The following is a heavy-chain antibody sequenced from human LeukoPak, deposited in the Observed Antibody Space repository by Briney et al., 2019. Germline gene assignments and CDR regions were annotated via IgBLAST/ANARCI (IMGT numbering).Heavy chain of an antibody. CDR2: ITSSGSSM. J-gene: IGHJ6*04. CDR3: AKGVSYGADV. Sequence: GGSLRLSCAGSGFTFSGYSLNWVRQAPGKGLEWVSSITSSGSSMYYADSVKGRFTVSRDNSKSTLYLQVNSLRAEDTAVYYCAKGVSYGADVWGKGTTVTVSS. CDR1: GFTFSGYS. D-gene: IGHD4/OR15-4a*01. V-gene: IGHV3-21*06.